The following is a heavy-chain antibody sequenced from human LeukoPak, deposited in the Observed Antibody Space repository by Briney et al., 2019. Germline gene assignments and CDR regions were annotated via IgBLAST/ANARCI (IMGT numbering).Heavy chain of an antibody. Sequence: PPETPSLTCAAYGGSFSGYYWSWIRQPPGKWLEWIGEINHSGSTNYNPSLKSRVTISVDTSKNQFSLKLSSVTAADTAVYYCARFVEYSSSYTAYWYFDLWGRGTLVTVSS. V-gene: IGHV4-34*01. J-gene: IGHJ2*01. CDR2: INHSGST. CDR1: GGSFSGYY. D-gene: IGHD6-13*01. CDR3: ARFVEYSSSYTAYWYFDL.